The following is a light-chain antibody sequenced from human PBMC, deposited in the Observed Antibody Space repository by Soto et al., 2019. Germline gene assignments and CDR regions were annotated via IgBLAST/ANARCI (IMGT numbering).Light chain of an antibody. CDR3: LLFYSGVRV. V-gene: IGLV7-46*01. J-gene: IGLJ3*02. CDR1: TGPVTSGHY. CDR2: DTA. Sequence: QAVVTQEPSLTVSPGGTVTLTCASSTGPVTSGHYPYWFQQKPGQGPMTLIYDTANKHSWTPARFSGSLLGGKAALTLSGAQPEDEADYYCLLFYSGVRVFGGGTKLTVL.